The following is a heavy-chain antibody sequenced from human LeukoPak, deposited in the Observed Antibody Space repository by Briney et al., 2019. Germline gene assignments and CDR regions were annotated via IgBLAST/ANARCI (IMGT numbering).Heavy chain of an antibody. D-gene: IGHD6-13*01. J-gene: IGHJ3*02. Sequence: SVTVSCTASGGTFSSYAISWVRQAPGQGLEWMGGIIPIFGTANYAQKFQGRVTITADESTSTAYMELSSLRSEDTAVYYCAREAAAGSDAFDIWGQGTMVTVSS. CDR3: AREAAAGSDAFDI. CDR1: GGTFSSYA. V-gene: IGHV1-69*13. CDR2: IIPIFGTA.